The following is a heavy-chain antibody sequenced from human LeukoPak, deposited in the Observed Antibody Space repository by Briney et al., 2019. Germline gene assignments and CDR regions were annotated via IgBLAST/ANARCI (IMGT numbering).Heavy chain of an antibody. CDR3: ARGPGSSSWHLTLEGGYYFDY. J-gene: IGHJ4*02. D-gene: IGHD6-13*01. Sequence: PGGSLRLSCADPKFNFSDYSMIGVRQAPGKGLEWVSSISSIRNYIYYADSVKGRFTVSRDNAKNSLYLQMNSLRAEDTAVYYCARGPGSSSWHLTLEGGYYFDYWGKGTLVTVSS. CDR2: ISSIRNYI. V-gene: IGHV3-21*01. CDR1: KFNFSDYS.